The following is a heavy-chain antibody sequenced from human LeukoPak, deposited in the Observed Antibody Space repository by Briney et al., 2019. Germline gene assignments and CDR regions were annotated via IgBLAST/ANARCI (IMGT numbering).Heavy chain of an antibody. D-gene: IGHD5-18*01. CDR1: GGSLTTHH. V-gene: IGHV4-59*11. J-gene: IGHJ4*02. Sequence: PSETLSLTCTVSGGSLTTHHWNWIRQTPGKGREGIGYVFDSGRTKENPSLKSRVTLSADTSKNQLSLRLSSVTAADTAVYYCTTIKRGNIFGYFDFWGQGILVTVSS. CDR3: TTIKRGNIFGYFDF. CDR2: VFDSGRT.